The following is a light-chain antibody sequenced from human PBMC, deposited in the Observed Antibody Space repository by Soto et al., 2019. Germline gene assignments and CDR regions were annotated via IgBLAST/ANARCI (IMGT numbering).Light chain of an antibody. CDR1: QAIGND. V-gene: IGKV1-6*01. Sequence: AIPMTQSPSSLSASVGDRVTITCRASQAIGNDLGWYQQIPGKAPKLLIYAASRLHSGVPSKFSGSGSGSDFTLTISSLQPEDFATYYCLQNYRPPWTFGQGTKVELK. J-gene: IGKJ1*01. CDR2: AAS. CDR3: LQNYRPPWT.